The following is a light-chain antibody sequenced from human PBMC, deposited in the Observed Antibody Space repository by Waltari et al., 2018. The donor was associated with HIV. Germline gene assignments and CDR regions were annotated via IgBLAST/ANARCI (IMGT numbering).Light chain of an antibody. CDR3: AAWDDSLSGYVV. CDR1: SSNIGSNY. J-gene: IGLJ2*01. Sequence: QSVLTQPPSASGTPGQRVPISCSGSSSNIGSNYVYCYQQLPATAPQLLIQRNNQRPSGVPDRFSGSKSGTSASLAISGLRSEDEADYYCAAWDDSLSGYVVFGGGTKLTVL. V-gene: IGLV1-47*01. CDR2: RNN.